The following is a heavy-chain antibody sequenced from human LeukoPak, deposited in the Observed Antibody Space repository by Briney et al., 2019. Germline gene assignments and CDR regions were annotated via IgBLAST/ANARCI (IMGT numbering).Heavy chain of an antibody. CDR3: ARIRRPLRGYFDH. D-gene: IGHD3-16*01. V-gene: IGHV4-28*01. CDR2: IYYSGST. J-gene: IGHJ4*02. CDR1: GYSISSSNW. Sequence: SDTLSLTCAVSGYSISSSNWWGWIRQPPGKGLEWIGYIYYSGSTYYNPSLKSRLTISIDTSNNQFSLNLTSVTAADTGVYYCARIRRPLRGYFDHWGQGTLVT.